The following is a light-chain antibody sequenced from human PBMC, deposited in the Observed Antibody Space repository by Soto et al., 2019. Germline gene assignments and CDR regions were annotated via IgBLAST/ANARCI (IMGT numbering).Light chain of an antibody. CDR1: QGISGY. CDR3: QQVNSYPLT. J-gene: IGKJ4*01. V-gene: IGKV1-9*01. Sequence: IQLTQSPSSLSASVGDRVTITCRASQGISGYLAWYQQKPGKAPNLLIYAASSLQSGVPPRFSGSGSGTVFTLTISSLQPEDFAYYYCQQVNSYPLTFGGGTKVEIK. CDR2: AAS.